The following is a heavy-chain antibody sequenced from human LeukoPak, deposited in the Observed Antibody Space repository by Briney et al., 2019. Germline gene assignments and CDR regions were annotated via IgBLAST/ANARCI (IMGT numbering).Heavy chain of an antibody. D-gene: IGHD3-9*01. CDR1: GYSFTNYW. CDR3: ARDTYYDVLTGYNDSFDI. V-gene: IGHV5-51*01. J-gene: IGHJ3*02. CDR2: IYPGDSET. Sequence: GESLQISCKASGYSFTNYWIGWVRQMPGKGLEWMGFIYPGDSETRYSPSFQGQVTISADKSITTAYLQWSSLKASDTAMYYCARDTYYDVLTGYNDSFDIWGQGTMVTVSS.